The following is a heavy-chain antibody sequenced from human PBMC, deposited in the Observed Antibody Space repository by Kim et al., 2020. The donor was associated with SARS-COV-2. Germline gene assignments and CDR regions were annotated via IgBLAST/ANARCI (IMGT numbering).Heavy chain of an antibody. CDR1: GVDITNAW. Sequence: GGSLRLSCTISGVDITNAWMSWVRQAPGKGLEWVGRIKGKSEAWATDYAAAVRGRFTISRDDSKNTPYLQMNGLRSEDTALYYCTPVTHWNIDSF. D-gene: IGHD1-1*01. CDR3: TPVTHWNIDSF. V-gene: IGHV3-15*01. CDR2: IKGKSEAWAT. J-gene: IGHJ3*01.